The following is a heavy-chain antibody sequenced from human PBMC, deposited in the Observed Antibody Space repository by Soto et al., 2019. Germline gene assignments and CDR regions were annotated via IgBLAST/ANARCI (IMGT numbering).Heavy chain of an antibody. Sequence: VSVKVSCKASGYTFTRYGIIWVRQAPGQGLEWMGWISAYNGNTNYAQKLQGRVTMTTDTSTSTAYMELRSLRSDDTAVYYCARPTYGDYALDYWGQGTLVTVSS. V-gene: IGHV1-18*01. CDR2: ISAYNGNT. CDR3: ARPTYGDYALDY. J-gene: IGHJ4*02. CDR1: GYTFTRYG. D-gene: IGHD4-17*01.